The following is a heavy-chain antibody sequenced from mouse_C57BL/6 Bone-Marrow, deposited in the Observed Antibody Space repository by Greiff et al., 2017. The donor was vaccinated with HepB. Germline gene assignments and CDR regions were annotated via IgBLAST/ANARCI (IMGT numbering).Heavy chain of an antibody. D-gene: IGHD1-2*01. J-gene: IGHJ4*01. V-gene: IGHV1-26*01. CDR3: ARGGYYGAMDY. CDR1: GYTFTDYY. Sequence: EVQLQQSGPELVKPGASVKISCKASGYTFTDYYMNWVKQSHGKSLEWIGDINPNNGGTSYNQKFKGKATLTVDKSSSTAYMELRSLTSEDSAVYYCARGGYYGAMDYWGQGTSVTVSS. CDR2: INPNNGGT.